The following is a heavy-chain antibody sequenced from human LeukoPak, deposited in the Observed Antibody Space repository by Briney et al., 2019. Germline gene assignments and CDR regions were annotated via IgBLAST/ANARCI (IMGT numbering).Heavy chain of an antibody. J-gene: IGHJ4*02. CDR2: ISGSGGST. V-gene: IGHV3-23*01. D-gene: IGHD2-2*01. Sequence: PGGSLRLSCAASGFTFSSYAMSWVRQAPGKGLEWVSAISGSGGSTYYADTVKGRFTISRDNSKNTLYLQMNSLRAEDTAVYYCAKSVPDIVVVPAVLGGMYYFDYWGQGTLVTVSS. CDR1: GFTFSSYA. CDR3: AKSVPDIVVVPAVLGGMYYFDY.